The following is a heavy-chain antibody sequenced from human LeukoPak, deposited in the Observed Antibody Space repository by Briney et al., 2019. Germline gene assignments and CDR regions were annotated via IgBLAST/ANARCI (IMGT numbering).Heavy chain of an antibody. V-gene: IGHV3-23*01. Sequence: GGSLRLSCAASGFTFSIYAMSWVRQAPGKGLEWVSTIGDSGGSTYYADSVKGRFTISRDNSKNTLYLQMNSLRAEDTAVYYCAKDVRGGDTATEPIDNWGQGTLVTVSS. CDR2: IGDSGGST. CDR1: GFTFSIYA. D-gene: IGHD5-18*01. CDR3: AKDVRGGDTATEPIDN. J-gene: IGHJ4*02.